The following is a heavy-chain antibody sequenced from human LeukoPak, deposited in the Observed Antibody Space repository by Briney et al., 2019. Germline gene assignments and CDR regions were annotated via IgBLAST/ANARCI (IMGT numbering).Heavy chain of an antibody. J-gene: IGHJ3*02. Sequence: ASVKVSCKASGYTFTSYYMHWVRQAPGQGLEWMGIINPSGGSTSYAQKFQGRVTTTRDTSTSTVYMELSSLRSEDTAVYYCATPTYNYDILTGYYQLDAFDIWGQGTMVTVSS. V-gene: IGHV1-46*01. CDR1: GYTFTSYY. CDR2: INPSGGST. D-gene: IGHD3-9*01. CDR3: ATPTYNYDILTGYYQLDAFDI.